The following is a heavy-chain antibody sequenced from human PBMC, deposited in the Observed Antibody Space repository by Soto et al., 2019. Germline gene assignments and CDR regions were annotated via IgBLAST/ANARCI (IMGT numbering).Heavy chain of an antibody. V-gene: IGHV4-59*03. J-gene: IGHJ5*02. Sequence: PSKPLSLTCMVPGASIGSYFNNWIRQAPGKGLEWIGCIYDSGDANYNPSLKSRVTISLDTSKNQFSLKLSSVTAADTAVYYCVSSRTAVLTAAIDTWALGTMVTVSS. D-gene: IGHD2-15*01. CDR3: VSSRTAVLTAAIDT. CDR2: IYDSGDA. CDR1: GASIGSYF.